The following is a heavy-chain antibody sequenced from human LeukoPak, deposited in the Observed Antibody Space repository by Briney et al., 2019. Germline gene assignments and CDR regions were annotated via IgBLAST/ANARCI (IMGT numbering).Heavy chain of an antibody. D-gene: IGHD2-2*01. J-gene: IGHJ6*03. Sequence: ASVKVSCKVSGFTLADLSMHWVRQAPGKGLEWVGGFDRKNGDTIYAQTFRGRVTLTEDTSTGTAYMDLSSLSADDTAVYYCATGVYCATTTCPGYQHYYYFMDVWGKGTTVTVSS. CDR2: FDRKNGDT. CDR3: ATGVYCATTTCPGYQHYYYFMDV. CDR1: GFTLADLS. V-gene: IGHV1-24*01.